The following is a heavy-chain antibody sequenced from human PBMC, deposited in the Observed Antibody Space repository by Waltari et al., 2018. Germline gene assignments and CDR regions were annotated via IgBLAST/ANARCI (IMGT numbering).Heavy chain of an antibody. V-gene: IGHV1-2*06. D-gene: IGHD1-26*01. CDR2: SNPNGGGK. CDR1: GYTFTGYY. J-gene: IGHJ5*02. Sequence: QVQLVQSGAEVKKPGASVKVSCKASGYTFTGYYMHWVRQAPGQGLEGRERSNPNGGGKNYARKFQGRVTRTRDTSISTAYMGLSRLRSDDTAVYYCARARIVGAPGWFDPWGQGTLVTVSS. CDR3: ARARIVGAPGWFDP.